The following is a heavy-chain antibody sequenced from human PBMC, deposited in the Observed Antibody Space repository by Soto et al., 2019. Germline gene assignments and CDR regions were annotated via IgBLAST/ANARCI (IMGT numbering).Heavy chain of an antibody. V-gene: IGHV4-38-2*02. CDR2: IYHSGST. CDR3: ARDRGHSYGNPNWFDP. D-gene: IGHD5-18*01. Sequence: SETLSLTCAVSGYSISIGYYWGWIRQPPGKGLEWIGSIYHSGSTYYNPSLKSRVTISVDTSKNQFSLKLSSVTAADTAVYYCARDRGHSYGNPNWFDPWGQGTLVTVSS. CDR1: GYSISIGYY. J-gene: IGHJ5*02.